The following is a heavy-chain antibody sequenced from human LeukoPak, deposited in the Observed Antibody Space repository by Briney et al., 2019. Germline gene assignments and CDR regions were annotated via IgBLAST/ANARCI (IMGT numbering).Heavy chain of an antibody. CDR1: GGTFSSYA. CDR3: ARAAYNNFLPVFYPPFDS. CDR2: IIPILGIA. J-gene: IGHJ4*02. D-gene: IGHD3-9*01. V-gene: IGHV1-69*04. Sequence: ASVKVSCKASGGTFSSYAISWVRQAPGQGLEWMGRIIPILGIANYAQKFQGRVTITADESTSTAYMELSSLRSDDTAVYYCARAAYNNFLPVFYPPFDSGGRGPWVPVPS.